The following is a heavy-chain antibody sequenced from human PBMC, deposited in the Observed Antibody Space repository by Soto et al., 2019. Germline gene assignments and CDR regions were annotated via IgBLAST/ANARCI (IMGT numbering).Heavy chain of an antibody. V-gene: IGHV3-43*01. CDR1: GFTFDDYT. Sequence: LRLSCAASGFTFDDYTMHWVRQAPGKGLEWVSLISWDGGSTYYADSVKGRFTISRDNSKNSLYLQMNSLRTEDTAWYYCAKDKDHYGMDVWGQGTTVTVSS. CDR3: AKDKDHYGMDV. CDR2: ISWDGGST. J-gene: IGHJ6*02.